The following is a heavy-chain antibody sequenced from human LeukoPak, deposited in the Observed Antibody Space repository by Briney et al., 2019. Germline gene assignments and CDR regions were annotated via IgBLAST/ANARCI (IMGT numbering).Heavy chain of an antibody. D-gene: IGHD5-12*01. Sequence: SETLSLTCTVSGGSISSGSYYWGWIRQPPGKGLEWIGTIYYSGSTYYNLSLKSRVTISVDTSKNQFSLRLSSVTAADTAVYYCARLWLPHWFDPWXXXTLVTVSS. CDR1: GGSISSGSYY. CDR2: IYYSGST. V-gene: IGHV4-39*01. J-gene: IGHJ5*02. CDR3: ARLWLPHWFDP.